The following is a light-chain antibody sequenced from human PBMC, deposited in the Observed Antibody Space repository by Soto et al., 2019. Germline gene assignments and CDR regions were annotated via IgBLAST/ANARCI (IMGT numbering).Light chain of an antibody. CDR1: SSDVGGYNY. Sequence: QSVLTQPPSASGSPGQSVPISCTGTSSDVGGYNYVSWYQQHPGKAPKLVIYEVNKRPSGVPDRFSGSKSGNTASLTVSGLQAEDETDYYCSSYAGSNNFVFGGGTKVTVL. V-gene: IGLV2-8*01. J-gene: IGLJ2*01. CDR2: EVN. CDR3: SSYAGSNNFV.